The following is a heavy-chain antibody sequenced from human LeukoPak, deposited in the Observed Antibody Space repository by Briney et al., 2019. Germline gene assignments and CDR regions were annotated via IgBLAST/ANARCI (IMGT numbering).Heavy chain of an antibody. CDR2: INPSGGST. J-gene: IGHJ4*02. V-gene: IGHV1-46*01. Sequence: ASVKVSCKASGYTFTSYYMHWVRQAPGQGLEWMGIINPSGGSTSYAQKFQGRVTMTRDTSISTAYMELSRLRSDDTAVYYCARGDYPYSSSWYVNYWGQGTLVTVSS. CDR1: GYTFTSYY. CDR3: ARGDYPYSSSWYVNY. D-gene: IGHD6-13*01.